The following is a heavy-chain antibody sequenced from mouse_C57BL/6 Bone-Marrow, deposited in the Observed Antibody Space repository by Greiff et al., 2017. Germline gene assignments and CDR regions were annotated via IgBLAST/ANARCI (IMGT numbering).Heavy chain of an antibody. CDR2: IYPGDGDT. CDR3: ARWNWVYFDY. CDR1: GYAFSSYW. D-gene: IGHD4-1*01. V-gene: IGHV1-80*01. Sequence: VQLQQPGAELVRPGASVKISCKASGYAFSSYWMNWVKQRPGKGLEWIGQIYPGDGDTNYNGKFKGKATLTADKSSSTAYMQLSSLTSEDSAVYFCARWNWVYFDYWGQGTTLTVSS. J-gene: IGHJ2*01.